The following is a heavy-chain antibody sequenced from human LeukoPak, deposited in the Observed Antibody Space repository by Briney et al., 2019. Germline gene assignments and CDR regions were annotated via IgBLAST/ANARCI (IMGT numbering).Heavy chain of an antibody. V-gene: IGHV3-9*01. D-gene: IGHD3-9*01. CDR2: ISWNSGSI. Sequence: GGSLRLSCAASGFTFDDYAMHWVRQAPGKGLEWVSGISWNSGSIGYADSVKGRFTISRDNAKNSLYLQMNSLRAEDTAVYYCARDTRDYDILTDYYYYYMDVWGKGTTVTISS. J-gene: IGHJ6*03. CDR3: ARDTRDYDILTDYYYYYMDV. CDR1: GFTFDDYA.